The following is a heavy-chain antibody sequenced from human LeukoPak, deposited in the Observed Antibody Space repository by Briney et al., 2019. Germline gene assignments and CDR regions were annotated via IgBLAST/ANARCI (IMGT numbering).Heavy chain of an antibody. D-gene: IGHD2-21*01. CDR2: ISSSGSTI. V-gene: IGHV3-11*01. CDR3: ARTIHRYYYYYMDV. J-gene: IGHJ6*03. CDR1: GFTFSDYY. Sequence: GGSLRLSCAASGFTFSDYYMSWIRQAPGKGLEWVSYISSSGSTIYYADSVKGRFTISRDNAKNSLYLQMNSLRAEDTAVYYCARTIHRYYYYYMDVWGKGTTVTVSS.